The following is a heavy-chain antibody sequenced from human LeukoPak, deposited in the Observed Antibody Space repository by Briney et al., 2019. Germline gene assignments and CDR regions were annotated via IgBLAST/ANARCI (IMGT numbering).Heavy chain of an antibody. J-gene: IGHJ4*02. CDR2: ISSSGSTI. CDR1: GLSFSSYE. D-gene: IGHD1-26*01. Sequence: GGSLRLSCAASGLSFSSYEMNWVRQAPGKGLEWVSYISSSGSTIYYADSVKGRFIISRDNAKNSLYLQMNSLRPEDTAVYYCARGPLDGSYLPFDYWGQGTLVTVSS. CDR3: ARGPLDGSYLPFDY. V-gene: IGHV3-48*03.